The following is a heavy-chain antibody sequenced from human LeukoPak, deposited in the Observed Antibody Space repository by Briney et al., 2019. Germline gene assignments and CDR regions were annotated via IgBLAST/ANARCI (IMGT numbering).Heavy chain of an antibody. CDR3: VRITDGGHFDY. CDR1: GFTFSTYW. D-gene: IGHD3-16*01. Sequence: GGSLRLSCSASGFTFSTYWMTWVRQAPGKWLERVASIKQDGSEKYYVDSLKGRFTISRDNAKKSLYLQMNSLRVEDTAVYYCVRITDGGHFDYWGQGTLVTVSS. V-gene: IGHV3-7*01. J-gene: IGHJ4*02. CDR2: IKQDGSEK.